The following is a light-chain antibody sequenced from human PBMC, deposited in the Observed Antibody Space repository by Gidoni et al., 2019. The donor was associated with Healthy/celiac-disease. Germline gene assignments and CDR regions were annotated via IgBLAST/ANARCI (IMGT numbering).Light chain of an antibody. J-gene: IGKJ3*01. CDR1: QSVSSSY. V-gene: IGKV3-20*01. Sequence: EIVFPHSPGTLSFSPGERATLSCRASQSVSSSYLAWYQQKPGQAPRLLIYGASSRATGIPDRFSGSGSGTDFTLTISRLEPEDFAVYYCQQYGSSPFTFGPGTKVDIK. CDR2: GAS. CDR3: QQYGSSPFT.